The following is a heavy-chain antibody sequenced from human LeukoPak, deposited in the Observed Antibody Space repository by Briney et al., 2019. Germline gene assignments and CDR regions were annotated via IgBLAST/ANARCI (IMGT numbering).Heavy chain of an antibody. CDR2: ISGSGGST. CDR3: ARDRIAVAGTPSGY. CDR1: GFTFSSYA. J-gene: IGHJ4*02. V-gene: IGHV3-23*01. D-gene: IGHD6-19*01. Sequence: GGSLRLSCAASGFTFSSYAMSWVRQAPGKGLEWVSAISGSGGSTYYADSVKGRFTISRDNSKNTLYLQMNSLRAEDTAVYYCARDRIAVAGTPSGYWGQGTLVTVSS.